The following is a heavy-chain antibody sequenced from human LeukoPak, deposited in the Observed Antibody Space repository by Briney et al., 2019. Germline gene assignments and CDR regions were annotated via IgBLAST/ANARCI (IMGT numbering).Heavy chain of an antibody. V-gene: IGHV1-18*01. J-gene: IGHJ4*02. D-gene: IGHD2-2*01. Sequence: ASVKVSCKASGYTFNNYDINWVRQAPGQGLEWMGWISANNGNTKYAQKFQGRVTMTTDTSTSTAYMELRSLRSDDTAVYYCSRGSVVVPGAADYWGQGTLVTVSS. CDR3: SRGSVVVPGAADY. CDR1: GYTFNNYD. CDR2: ISANNGNT.